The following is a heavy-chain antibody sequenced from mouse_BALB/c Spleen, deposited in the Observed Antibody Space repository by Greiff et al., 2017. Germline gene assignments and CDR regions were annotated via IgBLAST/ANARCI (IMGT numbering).Heavy chain of an antibody. CDR3: ARREGIYYDYAMDY. CDR1: GFSLTSYG. V-gene: IGHV2-2*02. CDR2: IWSGGST. D-gene: IGHD2-4*01. J-gene: IGHJ4*01. Sequence: QVQLQQSGPGLVQPSQSLSITCTVSGFSLTSYGVHWVRQSPGKGLEWLGVIWSGGSTDYNAAFISRLSISKDNSKSQVFFKMNSLQANDTAIYYCARREGIYYDYAMDYWGQGTSVTVSS.